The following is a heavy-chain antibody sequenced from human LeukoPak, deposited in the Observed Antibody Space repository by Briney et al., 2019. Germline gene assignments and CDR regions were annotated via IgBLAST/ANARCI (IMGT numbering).Heavy chain of an antibody. CDR3: ARGQVVVRWAYYFDY. CDR2: IYYSGST. J-gene: IGHJ4*02. Sequence: PSETLSLTCTVSGGSISSYYWSWIRQPPGKGLEWIGYIYYSGSTNYNPSLKSRVTISVDTSKNQFSLKLSSVTAADTAVYYGARGQVVVRWAYYFDYWGQGTLVTVSS. CDR1: GGSISSYY. V-gene: IGHV4-59*01. D-gene: IGHD3-22*01.